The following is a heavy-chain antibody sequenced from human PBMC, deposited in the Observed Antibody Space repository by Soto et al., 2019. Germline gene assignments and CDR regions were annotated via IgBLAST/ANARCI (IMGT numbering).Heavy chain of an antibody. J-gene: IGHJ4*02. CDR1: GFTFSSYG. D-gene: IGHD6-13*01. Sequence: QVQLVESGGGVVQPGRPLRLSCAASGFTFSSYGMHWVRQAPGKGLEWVAVISYDGSNEYYADSVKGRFTISRDNSQNTLYLQLTSLRGEDTAVYYCAKDLAAAGTLGSSDYWGQGTLVTVSS. CDR2: ISYDGSNE. V-gene: IGHV3-30*18. CDR3: AKDLAAAGTLGSSDY.